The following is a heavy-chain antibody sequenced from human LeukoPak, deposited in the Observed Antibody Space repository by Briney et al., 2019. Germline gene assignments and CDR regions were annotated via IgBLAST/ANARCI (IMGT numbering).Heavy chain of an antibody. V-gene: IGHV3-66*01. Sequence: GGSLRLSCAASGFTFSSKSMNWDRQAPGKGLEWVSVIDDVETTYYADFVKGRFTISRDNSKNTVYLQMNNLRAGDSAFYYCARVTGTYYNWYLDLWGRGTLVTVSS. J-gene: IGHJ2*01. D-gene: IGHD3-10*01. CDR2: IDDVETT. CDR1: GFTFSSKS. CDR3: ARVTGTYYNWYLDL.